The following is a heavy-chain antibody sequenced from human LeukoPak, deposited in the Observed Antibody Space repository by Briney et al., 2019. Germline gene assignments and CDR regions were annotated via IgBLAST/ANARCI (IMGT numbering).Heavy chain of an antibody. CDR3: VKGYCTSTICRLDS. D-gene: IGHD2-2*01. CDR2: VTWNSGGL. V-gene: IGHV3-9*01. CDR1: GFTFHDYA. J-gene: IGHJ4*02. Sequence: PGGSLGLSCAASGFTFHDYAMHWVRQAPGQGLEWVSGVTWNSGGLGYADPVQGRFTISRDNAKNTLYLEMNALRLDDTAFYHCVKGYCTSTICRLDSWGQGTLVTVSS.